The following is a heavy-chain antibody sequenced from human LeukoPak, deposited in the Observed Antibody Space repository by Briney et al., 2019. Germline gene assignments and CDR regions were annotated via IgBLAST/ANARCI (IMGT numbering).Heavy chain of an antibody. D-gene: IGHD2-2*01. J-gene: IGHJ6*04. CDR1: GFTFSNAW. CDR3: AKGVCSSTSCFYYYYYGMDV. CDR2: ISGSGGST. Sequence: PGGSLRLSCAASGFTFSNAWMSWVRQAPGKGLEWVSAISGSGGSTYYADSVKGRFTISRDNSKNTLYLQMNSLRAEDTAVYYCAKGVCSSTSCFYYYYYGMDVWGKGTTVTVSS. V-gene: IGHV3-23*01.